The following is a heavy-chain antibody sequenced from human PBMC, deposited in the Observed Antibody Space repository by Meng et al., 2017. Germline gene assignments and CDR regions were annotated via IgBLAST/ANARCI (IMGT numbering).Heavy chain of an antibody. CDR3: ARLWAVAGSPEYYFDY. V-gene: IGHV1-8*03. CDR2: MNPNSGNT. CDR1: GYTFTSYD. Sequence: ASVKVSCKASGYTFTSYDINWVRQATGQGLEWRGWMNPNSGNTGYAQKYQGRVTITRNNSISTAYMELSSLRSEDTAVYYCARLWAVAGSPEYYFDYWGQGTLVTVSS. D-gene: IGHD6-19*01. J-gene: IGHJ4*02.